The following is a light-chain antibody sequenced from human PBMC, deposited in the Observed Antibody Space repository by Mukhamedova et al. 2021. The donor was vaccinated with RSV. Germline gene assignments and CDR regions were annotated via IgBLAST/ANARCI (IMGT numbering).Light chain of an antibody. CDR1: SSNIGSNY. V-gene: IGLV1-47*01. Sequence: SGSSSNIGSNYVYWYQKLPGTAPKLVIYRNSLRPSGVPDRFSGSKSGTSASLAISGLRSEDEADYYCATWDDSLSGRFFGGGTK. J-gene: IGLJ2*01. CDR2: RNS. CDR3: ATWDDSLSGRF.